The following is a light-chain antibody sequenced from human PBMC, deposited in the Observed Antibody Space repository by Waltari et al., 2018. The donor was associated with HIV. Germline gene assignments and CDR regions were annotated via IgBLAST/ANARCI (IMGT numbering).Light chain of an antibody. Sequence: QSALTQSASVSGSPGQSITISCTGTSSDVWSYNLVSWYQQNPGKAPKVMIYEVSKRPSGVSNRFSGSKSGNTASLTISGLQAEDEADYYCCSYAGSSTFWVFGGGTKLTVL. J-gene: IGLJ3*02. CDR2: EVS. CDR3: CSYAGSSTFWV. CDR1: SSDVWSYNL. V-gene: IGLV2-23*02.